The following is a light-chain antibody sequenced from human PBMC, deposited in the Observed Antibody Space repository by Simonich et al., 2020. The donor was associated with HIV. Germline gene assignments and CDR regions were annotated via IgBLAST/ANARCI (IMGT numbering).Light chain of an antibody. J-gene: IGLJ3*02. CDR1: SSDVGGYNY. CDR2: DVS. CDR3: SSYTSSSTYV. Sequence: QSALTQPASVSGSPGQSITISCTGTSSDVGGYNYVSWYQQHPGKAPKVLIYDVSKRPSGVSNRFSGSKSGNTASLTISGLQAEDEAEYYCSSYTSSSTYVFGGGTKLTVL. V-gene: IGLV2-14*01.